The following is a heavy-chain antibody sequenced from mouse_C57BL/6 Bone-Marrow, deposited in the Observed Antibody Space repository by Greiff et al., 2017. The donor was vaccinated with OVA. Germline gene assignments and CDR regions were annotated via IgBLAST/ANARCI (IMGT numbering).Heavy chain of an antibody. Sequence: VQLQQPGAELVKPGASVKMSCKASGYTFTSYWITWVKQRPGQGLEWIGDIYPGSGSTNYNEKFKSKATLTVDTSSSTAYMQLSSLTSEDSAVYYCARRVIYYGDYYAMDYWGQGTSVTVSS. CDR1: GYTFTSYW. V-gene: IGHV1-55*01. CDR3: ARRVIYYGDYYAMDY. J-gene: IGHJ4*01. D-gene: IGHD2-13*01. CDR2: IYPGSGST.